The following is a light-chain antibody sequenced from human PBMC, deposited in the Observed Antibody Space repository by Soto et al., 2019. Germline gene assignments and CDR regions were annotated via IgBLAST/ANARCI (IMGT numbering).Light chain of an antibody. Sequence: DIQMTQSPTSLAASVXXXXXITCQASQDLXXXLXWYQQKPGEAPKLLIYDTTTLEEGVPSRFSGGGSGTDFTFTINGLQPEDAAIYSCQQYVNLPYTFGQGTKLEIK. CDR3: QQYVNLPYT. J-gene: IGKJ2*01. CDR1: QDLXXX. CDR2: DTT. V-gene: IGKV1-33*01.